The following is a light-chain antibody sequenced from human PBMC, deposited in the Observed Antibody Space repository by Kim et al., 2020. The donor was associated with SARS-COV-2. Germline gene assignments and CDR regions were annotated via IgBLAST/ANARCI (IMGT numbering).Light chain of an antibody. CDR2: EDN. V-gene: IGLV6-57*03. Sequence: GKTVTISCTRSSGSIASNYVQWYQQRPGSAPTTVIYEDNQRPSGVPDRFSGSIDSSSNSASLTISGLKTEDEAYYYCQSYDSSTVVFGGGTQLTVL. CDR1: SGSIASNY. J-gene: IGLJ2*01. CDR3: QSYDSSTVV.